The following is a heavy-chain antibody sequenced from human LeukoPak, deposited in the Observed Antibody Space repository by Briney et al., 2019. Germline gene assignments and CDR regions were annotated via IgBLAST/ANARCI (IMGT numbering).Heavy chain of an antibody. D-gene: IGHD5-12*01. J-gene: IGHJ3*02. V-gene: IGHV3-74*01. CDR1: GFTFSSYW. CDR2: INSDGSGT. CDR3: ARGVRTSSGYDSGI. Sequence: GGSLRLSCAASGFTFSSYWMHWVRQAPGKGLVWVSRINSDGSGTSYADSVKGRFTISRDNAKNTLYLQMNSLRAEDTAVYYCARGVRTSSGYDSGIWGQGTMVTVSS.